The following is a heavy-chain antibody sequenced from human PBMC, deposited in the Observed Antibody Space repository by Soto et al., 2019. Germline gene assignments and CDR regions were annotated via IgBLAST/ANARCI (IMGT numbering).Heavy chain of an antibody. J-gene: IGHJ6*02. Sequence: ASVRGSCKAAGDTFTGYCIHWVRQAPGQGLEWMGWINPNSGGTNYAQKFQGWVTMTRDTSIRTAYMELSRLRSDDTAVYYCARDGVPARVRLAVRGQGTTVPVSS. V-gene: IGHV1-2*04. CDR1: GDTFTGYC. D-gene: IGHD2-2*01. CDR3: ARDGVPARVRLAV. CDR2: INPNSGGT.